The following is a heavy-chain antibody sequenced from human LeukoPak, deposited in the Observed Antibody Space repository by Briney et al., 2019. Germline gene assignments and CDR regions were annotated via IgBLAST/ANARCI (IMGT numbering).Heavy chain of an antibody. CDR2: ISGSGGST. D-gene: IGHD2-15*01. CDR1: GFTFSSYA. J-gene: IGHJ4*02. V-gene: IGHV3-23*01. CDR3: AKEGLYCSGGSCYGPFGC. Sequence: PGGSLRLSCAASGFTFSSYAMSWVRQAPGKGLEWVSAISGSGGSTYYADSVKGRFTISRDNSKNTLYLQMNSLRAEDTAVYYCAKEGLYCSGGSCYGPFGCWGQGTLVTVSS.